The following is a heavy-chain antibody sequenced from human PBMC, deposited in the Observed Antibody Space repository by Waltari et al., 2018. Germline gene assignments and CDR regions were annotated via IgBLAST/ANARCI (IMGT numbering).Heavy chain of an antibody. V-gene: IGHV3-33*01. Sequence: VQPGRSLILSCEPSGFTFKTYGMHWVRQVPGKGLEWVTGIGHYGTEKYYADSVEDRFTVSIDNTKNTLFLHMNSLSGEDTALYFCAREMQMIDHGDFNQSFDNWGQGTPVTVSS. D-gene: IGHD4-17*01. CDR3: AREMQMIDHGDFNQSFDN. J-gene: IGHJ4*02. CDR2: IGHYGTEK. CDR1: GFTFKTYG.